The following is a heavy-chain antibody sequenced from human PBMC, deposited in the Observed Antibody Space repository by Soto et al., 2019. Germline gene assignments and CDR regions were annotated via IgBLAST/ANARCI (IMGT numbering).Heavy chain of an antibody. CDR1: GFSISSGFY. D-gene: IGHD6-13*01. J-gene: IGHJ4*02. CDR3: ARGMNPQDY. CDR2: IYHSGTT. V-gene: IGHV4-38-2*02. Sequence: SETLSLTCNVSGFSISSGFYWGWVRQPPGKGLEWIGAIYHSGTTYFNPSLKSRVTMAIDTSKNQFSLSLASVAAADTAMYYCARGMNPQDYWGQGTLVTVSS.